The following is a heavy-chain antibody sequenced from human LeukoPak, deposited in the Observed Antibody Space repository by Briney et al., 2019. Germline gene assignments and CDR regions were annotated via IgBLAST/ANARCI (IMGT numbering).Heavy chain of an antibody. CDR2: IHYTGST. J-gene: IGHJ4*02. CDR3: ARLSKDTVVLPAAMAHYFDY. Sequence: SETLSLTCTVSGGSISGYYWSWIRQPPGKGLQLIGYIHYTGSTNYNPSLESRVTLSVDTSKNQFSLKLRSVTAADTAVYYCARLSKDTVVLPAAMAHYFDYWGQGTLVTVSS. D-gene: IGHD2-2*01. CDR1: GGSISGYY. V-gene: IGHV4-59*08.